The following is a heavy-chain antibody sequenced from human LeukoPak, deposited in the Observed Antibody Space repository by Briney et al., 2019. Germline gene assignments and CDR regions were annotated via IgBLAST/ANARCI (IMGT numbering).Heavy chain of an antibody. V-gene: IGHV3-66*01. Sequence: GGSLRLSCAASGFTVSSNYMGWVRQARGKGLEWVSVIYSGGSPYSEDSGKGRFTISRANSKNTLYLQTNSLRTEDTAVYYCAREASLMYYYDSSGYYFDYWGQGTLVTVSS. J-gene: IGHJ4*02. D-gene: IGHD3-22*01. CDR3: AREASLMYYYDSSGYYFDY. CDR1: GFTVSSNY. CDR2: IYSGGSP.